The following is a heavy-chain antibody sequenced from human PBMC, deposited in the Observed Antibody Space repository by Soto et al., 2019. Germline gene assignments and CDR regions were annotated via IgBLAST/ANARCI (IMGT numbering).Heavy chain of an antibody. CDR2: MHPDSGHA. V-gene: IGHV1-8*01. J-gene: IGHJ4*02. CDR1: GYTFTNSD. D-gene: IGHD2-15*01. Sequence: QVQLVQSGAEVKKPGASVKVYCKASGYTFTNSDINWVRQAAGQGLEWMGLMHPDSGHAAYAQKFQDRVTLTTSTSTSTVYMEMRSLGSEDTAVYYCARRPHCSGGICYYGLDNWGQGTLVTVSS. CDR3: ARRPHCSGGICYYGLDN.